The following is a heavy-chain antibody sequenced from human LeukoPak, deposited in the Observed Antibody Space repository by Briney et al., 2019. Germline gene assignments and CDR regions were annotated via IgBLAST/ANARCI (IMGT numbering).Heavy chain of an antibody. CDR3: ARDHKWELLPDY. CDR2: IKQDGSEK. J-gene: IGHJ4*02. D-gene: IGHD1-26*01. V-gene: IGHV3-7*01. Sequence: GGSLRLSCAASGFTFTTYWMTWVRQAPGKGLEWVANIKQDGSEKYYVDSVKGRFTISRDNAKNSLYLQMDSLRAEDTAVYYCARDHKWELLPDYWGQGTLVTVSS. CDR1: GFTFTTYW.